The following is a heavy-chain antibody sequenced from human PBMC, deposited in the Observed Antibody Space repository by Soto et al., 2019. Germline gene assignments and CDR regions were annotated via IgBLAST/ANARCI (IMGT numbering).Heavy chain of an antibody. J-gene: IGHJ4*02. CDR1: GGTINSGDYF. Sequence: SETLSLTCSVSGGTINSGDYFWSWIRQPPGKGLEWIGSIFYTGSTYYSPSLKSRASMSMDTSKNLFSLRLRSLTAADTAVYFCARGPGGFGDFSLDYWGQGTLVTVSS. CDR2: IFYTGST. CDR3: ARGPGGFGDFSLDY. V-gene: IGHV4-30-4*01. D-gene: IGHD3-10*01.